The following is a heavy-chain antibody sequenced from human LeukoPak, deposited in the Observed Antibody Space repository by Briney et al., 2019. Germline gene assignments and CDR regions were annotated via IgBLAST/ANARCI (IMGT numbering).Heavy chain of an antibody. CDR1: GFTFRSFG. CDR3: AKGYGESHFDS. CDR2: IRFDGSNQ. Sequence: GGSLRLSCAASGFTFRSFGMHFVRQAPGKGLEWVAFIRFDGSNQYYIDSVKGRFTISRDNSNNTLFLQMNNLRGDDTAVYFCAKGYGESHFDSWGQGTLVTV. D-gene: IGHD5-18*01. V-gene: IGHV3-30*02. J-gene: IGHJ4*02.